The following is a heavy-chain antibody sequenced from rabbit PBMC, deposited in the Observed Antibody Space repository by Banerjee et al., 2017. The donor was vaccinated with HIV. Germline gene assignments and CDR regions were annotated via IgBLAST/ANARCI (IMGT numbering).Heavy chain of an antibody. Sequence: QEQLEESGGDLVKPEGSLTLTCTASGFSFSSSYDMCWVRQAPGKGLEWIACISAGISDTTWHASWVNGRFIVSKTSSTTVTLQMTSLTAADTATYFCARAHSSGYYDGMDLWGQGTLVTVS. CDR2: ISAGISDTT. V-gene: IGHV1S45*01. CDR1: GFSFSSSYD. D-gene: IGHD1-1*01. J-gene: IGHJ6*01. CDR3: ARAHSSGYYDGMDL.